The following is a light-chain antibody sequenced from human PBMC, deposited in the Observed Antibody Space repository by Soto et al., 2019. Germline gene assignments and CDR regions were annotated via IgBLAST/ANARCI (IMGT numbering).Light chain of an antibody. CDR3: ATWDDGLSAYV. J-gene: IGLJ1*01. V-gene: IGLV1-44*01. CDR1: SSNIGGNT. Sequence: QSVLTQPPSACGTPWQRVTFSYSGSSSNIGGNTVSLFQHLPRTAPKLLIFSNSQRPSGVPDRFSGAKSGTSASLAISGLQSEDEANYYCATWDDGLSAYVCGTGTKVTVL. CDR2: SNS.